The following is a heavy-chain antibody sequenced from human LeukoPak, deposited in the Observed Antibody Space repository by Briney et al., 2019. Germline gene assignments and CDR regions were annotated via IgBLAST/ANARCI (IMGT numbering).Heavy chain of an antibody. CDR2: INPNSGGT. V-gene: IGHV1-2*02. Sequence: SVQVSCKASGYTFTGYYMHWVRQAPGQGLVWMGWINPNSGGTNYAQKFQGRVTMTRDTSISTAYMELSRLRSDDTAVYYCARIPGYSSGWYEDYWGQGTLVTVSS. J-gene: IGHJ4*02. D-gene: IGHD6-19*01. CDR1: GYTFTGYY. CDR3: ARIPGYSSGWYEDY.